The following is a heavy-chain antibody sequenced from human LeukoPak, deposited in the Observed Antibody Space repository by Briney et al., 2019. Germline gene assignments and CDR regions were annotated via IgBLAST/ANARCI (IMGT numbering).Heavy chain of an antibody. D-gene: IGHD3-3*01. CDR1: GGTFISYA. J-gene: IGHJ6*02. Sequence: ASVKVSCKASGGTFISYAISWVRQAPGQGLEWMGGIIPIFGTANYAQKFQGRVTITADESTSTAYMELSSLRSEDTAVYYCARDKDAYDFWSGYFNYYGMNVWGQGTTVTVSS. CDR2: IIPIFGTA. CDR3: ARDKDAYDFWSGYFNYYGMNV. V-gene: IGHV1-69*13.